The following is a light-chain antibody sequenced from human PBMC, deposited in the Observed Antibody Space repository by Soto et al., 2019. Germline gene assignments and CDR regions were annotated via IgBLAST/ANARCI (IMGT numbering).Light chain of an antibody. CDR3: MQALQTPLT. V-gene: IGKV2-28*01. J-gene: IGKJ5*01. Sequence: DIVMTQSPLSLPVTPGEPASISCRSSQSLLHSNGYNYFDWYLQKPGQSPQLLIYLGSNRASGVPDRFSGSGSGTDFTLKISRVEAEDVGVYYCMQALQTPLTFGRGTRLEIK. CDR2: LGS. CDR1: QSLLHSNGYNY.